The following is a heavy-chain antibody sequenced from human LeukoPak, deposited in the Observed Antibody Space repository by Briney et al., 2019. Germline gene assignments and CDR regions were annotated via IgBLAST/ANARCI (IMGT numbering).Heavy chain of an antibody. CDR3: ASRQAIWFGELLGPIFDY. D-gene: IGHD3-10*01. Sequence: SETLSLTCTVSGGSISSSSYYWGWIRQPPGKGLEWIGSIYYSGSTYYNPSLKSRVTISVDTSKNQFSLKLSSVTAADTAVYYCASRQAIWFGELLGPIFDYWGQGTLAIVSP. V-gene: IGHV4-39*01. CDR1: GGSISSSSYY. J-gene: IGHJ4*02. CDR2: IYYSGST.